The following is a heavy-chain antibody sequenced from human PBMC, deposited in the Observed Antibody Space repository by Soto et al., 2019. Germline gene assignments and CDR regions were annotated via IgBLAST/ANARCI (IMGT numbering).Heavy chain of an antibody. D-gene: IGHD3-3*01. CDR3: AHLVAIFEGGGRFDM. CDR1: GFSLNTRGVA. J-gene: IGHJ3*02. Sequence: QITLKESGPTLVKPTETLTLTCTFSGFSLNTRGVAVGWIRQPPGEALEWLALIYWDDDKRYSPSLKSRLTINKDTSKNQVVLTMTSVHPVDTATYYCAHLVAIFEGGGRFDMWGQGTKVTVSS. CDR2: IYWDDDK. V-gene: IGHV2-5*02.